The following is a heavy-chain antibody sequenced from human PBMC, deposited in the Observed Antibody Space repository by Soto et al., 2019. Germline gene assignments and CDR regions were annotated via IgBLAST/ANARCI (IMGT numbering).Heavy chain of an antibody. J-gene: IGHJ6*02. D-gene: IGHD3-10*01. CDR2: INHSGST. V-gene: IGHV4-34*01. Sequence: SETLSLTCAVYGGSFSGYYWSWIRQPPGKGLEWIGEINHSGSTNYNPSLKSRVTISVDTSKNPFSLKLNSVTAADTAVYYCARVRRTYGSGSYGYYYYYGMDVWGQGTTVT. CDR1: GGSFSGYY. CDR3: ARVRRTYGSGSYGYYYYYGMDV.